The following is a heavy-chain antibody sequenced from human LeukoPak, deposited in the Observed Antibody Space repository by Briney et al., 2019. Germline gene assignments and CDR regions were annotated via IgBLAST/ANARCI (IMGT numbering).Heavy chain of an antibody. D-gene: IGHD3-10*01. CDR3: ASDYMVRGVTGPVY. V-gene: IGHV3-7*01. CDR2: IKQDGSEK. J-gene: IGHJ4*02. CDR1: GFTFSSYW. Sequence: GGSLRLSCAASGFTFSSYWMSWVRQAPGKGLEWVANIKQDGSEKYYVDSVKGRFTISRDNAKNSLYLQMNSLRAEDTAVYYCASDYMVRGVTGPVYWGQGTLVTVSS.